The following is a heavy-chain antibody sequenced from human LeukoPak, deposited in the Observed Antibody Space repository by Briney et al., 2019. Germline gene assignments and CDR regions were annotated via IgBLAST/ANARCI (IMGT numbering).Heavy chain of an antibody. CDR3: AREVITAANYFDY. J-gene: IGHJ4*02. Sequence: PGGSLRLSCAASGFTFSSYWMSWVRQAPGKGLEWVANIKQDGSEKYYVDSVKGRFTISRDNAKNSLYLQMNSLRAEDTAVYYCAREVITAANYFDYWGQGTQVTVSS. V-gene: IGHV3-7*01. CDR2: IKQDGSEK. D-gene: IGHD6-13*01. CDR1: GFTFSSYW.